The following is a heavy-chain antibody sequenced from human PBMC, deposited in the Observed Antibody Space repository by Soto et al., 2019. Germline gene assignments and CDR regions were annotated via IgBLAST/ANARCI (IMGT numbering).Heavy chain of an antibody. Sequence: GGSLRLSCAASGFTFSSSEMNWVRQAPGKGLEWVSYISSSGSPRYYADSVKGRFTISRDNTQNSLYLQMNSLRAEDTAVYYCARSGGRGVIGYYYYGMDVWGQGTTVTVSS. V-gene: IGHV3-48*03. CDR2: ISSSGSPR. J-gene: IGHJ6*02. CDR1: GFTFSSSE. CDR3: ARSGGRGVIGYYYYGMDV. D-gene: IGHD3-16*01.